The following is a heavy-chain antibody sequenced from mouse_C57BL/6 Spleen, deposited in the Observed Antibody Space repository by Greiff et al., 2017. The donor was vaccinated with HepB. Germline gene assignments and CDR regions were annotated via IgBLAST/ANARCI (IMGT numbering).Heavy chain of an antibody. J-gene: IGHJ2*01. CDR2: INPYNGGT. CDR1: GYTFTDYY. D-gene: IGHD4-1*01. Sequence: VHVKQSGPVLVKPGASVKMSCKASGYTFTDYYMNWVKQSHGKSLEWIGVINPYNGGTSYNQKFKGKATLTVDKSSSTAYMELNSLTSEDSAVYYCAREDWDVRGYFDYWGQGTTLTVSS. CDR3: AREDWDVRGYFDY. V-gene: IGHV1-19*01.